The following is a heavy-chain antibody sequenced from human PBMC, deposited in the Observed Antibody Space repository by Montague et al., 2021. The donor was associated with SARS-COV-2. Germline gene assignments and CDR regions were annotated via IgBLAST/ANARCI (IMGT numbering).Heavy chain of an antibody. CDR3: ARTYYDILTGYYNRGAFDI. CDR1: GGSISSYY. J-gene: IGHJ3*02. D-gene: IGHD3-9*01. Sequence: SETLSLTCTVSGGSISSYYWSWIRQPPGKGLEWIGYIYYSGSTNYNPSLKSRVTISVDTSKNQFSLKLSSVIAADTAVYHCARTYYDILTGYYNRGAFDIWGQGTMVTVSS. CDR2: IYYSGST. V-gene: IGHV4-59*08.